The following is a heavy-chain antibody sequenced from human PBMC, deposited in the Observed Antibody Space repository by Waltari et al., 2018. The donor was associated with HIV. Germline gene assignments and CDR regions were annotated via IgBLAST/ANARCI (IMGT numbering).Heavy chain of an antibody. D-gene: IGHD3-3*02. CDR1: GFPFSDYG. J-gene: IGHJ6*02. Sequence: QVRLVEYGGGGVQPGRSLGLSCASSGFPFSDYGLHWVRQAPGKGLEWVALISYDESKKYYADSVMGRFTISRDIPKNTLYLQMNSLRAEDSAVYYCANTFFKTTLNLYYFGMDVWGQGTTVIVSS. CDR3: ANTFFKTTLNLYYFGMDV. CDR2: ISYDESKK. V-gene: IGHV3-30*18.